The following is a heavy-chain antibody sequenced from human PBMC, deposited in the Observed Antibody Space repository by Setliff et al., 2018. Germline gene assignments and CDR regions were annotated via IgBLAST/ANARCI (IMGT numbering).Heavy chain of an antibody. D-gene: IGHD3-10*01. CDR1: GLSYTNDW. CDR3: FGAGTCSY. J-gene: IGHJ4*02. V-gene: IGHV3-7*01. CDR2: INPHGSEK. Sequence: GGSLRLSCTASGLSYTNDWVSWVRQAPGKGLEWLASINPHGSEKYYANSVKGRFTISRDNAKNSLSLQMNNLRSEDTAVYYCFGAGTCSYWGQGTLVTVSS.